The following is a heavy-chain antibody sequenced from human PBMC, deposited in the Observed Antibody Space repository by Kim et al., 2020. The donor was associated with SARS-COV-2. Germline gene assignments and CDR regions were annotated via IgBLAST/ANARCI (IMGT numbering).Heavy chain of an antibody. J-gene: IGHJ4*01. CDR2: ISYDGGNE. CDR3: ARVLDPLWSAGHFDY. Sequence: GGSLRLSCEASGFSFSTYAMNWVRQTPGKGLELMAVISYDGGNEVYADSVKGRFTISRDNSKNTLFLQMNSLTTEDTGVYYCARVLDPLWSAGHFDYWG. CDR1: GFSFSTYA. D-gene: IGHD2-21*01. V-gene: IGHV3-30*04.